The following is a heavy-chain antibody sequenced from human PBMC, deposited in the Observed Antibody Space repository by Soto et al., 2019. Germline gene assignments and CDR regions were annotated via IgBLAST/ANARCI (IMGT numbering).Heavy chain of an antibody. CDR1: VGTFSSYA. CDR3: ALYYYGSGSYHHPKRLSPVINDY. D-gene: IGHD3-10*01. CDR2: IIPIFGTA. V-gene: IGHV1-69*13. J-gene: IGHJ4*02. Sequence: SVKVSCKDSVGTFSSYAISWVRQAPGQGLEWMGGIIPIFGTANYAQKFQGRVTITADESTSTAYMEVSSLRSEETAVYYCALYYYGSGSYHHPKRLSPVINDYWGQGTMVT.